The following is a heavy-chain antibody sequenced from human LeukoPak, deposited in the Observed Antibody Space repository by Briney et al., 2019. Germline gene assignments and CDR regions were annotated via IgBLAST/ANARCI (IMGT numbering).Heavy chain of an antibody. Sequence: VASVKVSCKASGYTFTSYDINWVRQATGQGLEWMGWMNPNSGNTGYAQKFQGRVTMTRNTSISTAYMELSSLRSEDTAVYYCARGRYFDWLFSPAFDYYFDYWGQGTLVTVSS. CDR3: ARGRYFDWLFSPAFDYYFDY. D-gene: IGHD3-9*01. J-gene: IGHJ4*02. V-gene: IGHV1-8*01. CDR1: GYTFTSYD. CDR2: MNPNSGNT.